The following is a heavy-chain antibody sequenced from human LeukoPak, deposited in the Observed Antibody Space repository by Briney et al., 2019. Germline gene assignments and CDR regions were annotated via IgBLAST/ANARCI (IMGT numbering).Heavy chain of an antibody. Sequence: GGSLRLSCAASGFTFSSYAMHWVRQAPGKGLEWVAVISYDGSNKYYADSVKGRFTISRDNSKNTLYLQTNSLRAEDTAVYYCARTLGYCSSTSCYPYYYGMDVWGKGTTVTVSS. V-gene: IGHV3-30*04. CDR1: GFTFSSYA. J-gene: IGHJ6*04. D-gene: IGHD2-2*01. CDR2: ISYDGSNK. CDR3: ARTLGYCSSTSCYPYYYGMDV.